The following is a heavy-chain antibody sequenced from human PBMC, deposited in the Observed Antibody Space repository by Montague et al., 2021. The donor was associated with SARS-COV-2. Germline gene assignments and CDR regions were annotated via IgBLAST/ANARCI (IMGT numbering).Heavy chain of an antibody. D-gene: IGHD3-3*01. Sequence: TLSLTCTVSGGSISSGGYYWSWIRQHPGKGLEWIGYIYYSGSTYYNPSLKSRVTISVDTSKNQFSLKLSSVTAADTAVYYCARFSAPSITIFGVSNTYWYFDIWGRGTLVTVSS. CDR3: ARFSAPSITIFGVSNTYWYFDI. J-gene: IGHJ2*01. CDR1: GGSISSGGYY. CDR2: IYYSGST. V-gene: IGHV4-31*03.